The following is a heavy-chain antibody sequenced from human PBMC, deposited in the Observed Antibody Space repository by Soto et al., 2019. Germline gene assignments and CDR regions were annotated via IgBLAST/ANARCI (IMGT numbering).Heavy chain of an antibody. Sequence: QVQLVESGGGVVQPGRSLRLSCAASGFPFTTYGMHWVREGPGKGLEWVAVISYDGSNKYYADSVKGRFTISRDSAKNTLYLQMNCLRPEDTALYYCVGGQYYFDYRGQGTLVTVSS. CDR2: ISYDGSNK. CDR3: VGGQYYFDY. V-gene: IGHV3-30*03. CDR1: GFPFTTYG. J-gene: IGHJ4*02. D-gene: IGHD3-10*01.